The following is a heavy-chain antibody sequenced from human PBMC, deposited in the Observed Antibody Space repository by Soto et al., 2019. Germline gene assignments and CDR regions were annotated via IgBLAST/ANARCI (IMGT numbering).Heavy chain of an antibody. CDR2: IYPGGSDT. V-gene: IGHV5-51*01. CDR3: ARRMRDYYDSSGYGYGMDV. J-gene: IGHJ6*02. CDR1: GYSFTSYW. Sequence: PRESLKISCKGSGYSFTSYWIGWVRQMPGKGLEWMGIIYPGGSDTRYSPSFQGQVTISADKSISTAYLQWSSLKASDTAMYYCARRMRDYYDSSGYGYGMDVWGQGTTVTVSS. D-gene: IGHD3-22*01.